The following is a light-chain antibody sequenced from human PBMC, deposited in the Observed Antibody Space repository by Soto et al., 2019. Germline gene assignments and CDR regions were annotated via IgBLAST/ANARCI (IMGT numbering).Light chain of an antibody. CDR3: QQYSSLPHT. Sequence: EIVMTQSPATLSVSPGERATLSCRASQSVSSNLAWYQQKPGQAPRVLIYDISTRATGIPDRFSGSGSGTDFTLTISRLEPEDFVMYYCQQYSSLPHTFGQGTKLEVK. J-gene: IGKJ2*01. CDR1: QSVSSN. V-gene: IGKV3D-15*01. CDR2: DIS.